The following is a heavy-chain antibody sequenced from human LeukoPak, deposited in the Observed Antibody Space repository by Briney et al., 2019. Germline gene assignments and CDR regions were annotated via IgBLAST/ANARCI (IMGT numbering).Heavy chain of an antibody. CDR1: GGSIDSTNW. CDR3: ARGPHDYDSSGLSDY. J-gene: IGHJ4*02. Sequence: ETLSLTCDVSGGSIDSTNWWNWVRQPPGKGLEWVSSISSSSSYIYYADSVKGRFSISRDNAKNSLYLQMNSLRAEDTAVYYCARGPHDYDSSGLSDYWGQGTLVTVSS. CDR2: ISSSSSYI. D-gene: IGHD3-22*01. V-gene: IGHV3-21*01.